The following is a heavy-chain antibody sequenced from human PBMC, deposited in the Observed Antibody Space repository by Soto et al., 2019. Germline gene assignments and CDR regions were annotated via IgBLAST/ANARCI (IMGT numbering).Heavy chain of an antibody. J-gene: IGHJ3*02. CDR2: ISSSLSYI. Sequence: GSLRLSCVASGFTFSSYSFNWVVQAPGKGLEWVSSISSSLSYIYYADSLKGRFTISRDNTKHSLYLQMNSLRAEDTAIYYCVGFMGELYEGAFVIWAMGLWSPSPQ. V-gene: IGHV3-21*06. CDR3: VGFMGELYEGAFVI. CDR1: GFTFSSYS. D-gene: IGHD3-16*01.